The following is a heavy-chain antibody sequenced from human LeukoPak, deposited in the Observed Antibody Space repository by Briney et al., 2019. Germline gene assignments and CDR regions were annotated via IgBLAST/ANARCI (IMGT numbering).Heavy chain of an antibody. CDR1: GYTLNKFG. CDR3: ARDTPQHLKRFDY. Sequence: ASVKVSCKASGYTLNKFGMSWVRQPPGQGLEWLGWINTYNGNTKLGEKFQGRVTMTTDTSTSIVYMELTSLRTDDTAVYFCARDTPQHLKRFDYWGQGTLITVSS. V-gene: IGHV1-18*01. J-gene: IGHJ4*02. D-gene: IGHD6-13*01. CDR2: INTYNGNT.